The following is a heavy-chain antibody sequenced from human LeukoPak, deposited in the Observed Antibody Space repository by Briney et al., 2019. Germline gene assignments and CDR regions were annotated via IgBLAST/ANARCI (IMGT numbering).Heavy chain of an antibody. V-gene: IGHV3-30*02. Sequence: GGSLRLSCAASGFTFSNYGMHWVRQAPGKGLEWVAFIRNDGGEEYYVDSVEGRFTISRDNSKNTVSLQMNSLRVEDTAVYYCVKESIGGDYWGQGTLVTVCS. CDR3: VKESIGGDY. CDR1: GFTFSNYG. CDR2: IRNDGGEE. D-gene: IGHD2-15*01. J-gene: IGHJ4*02.